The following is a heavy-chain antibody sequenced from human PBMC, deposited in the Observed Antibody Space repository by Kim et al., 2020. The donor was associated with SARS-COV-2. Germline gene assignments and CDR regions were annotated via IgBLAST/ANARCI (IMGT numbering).Heavy chain of an antibody. CDR3: AREESGSYYY. J-gene: IGHJ4*02. CDR2: ST. Sequence: STHSTPSLKSRVTLSVDKSKNQFSLQLSSVTAADTAVYYCAREESGSYYYWGQGTLVTVSS. D-gene: IGHD1-26*01. V-gene: IGHV4-4*02.